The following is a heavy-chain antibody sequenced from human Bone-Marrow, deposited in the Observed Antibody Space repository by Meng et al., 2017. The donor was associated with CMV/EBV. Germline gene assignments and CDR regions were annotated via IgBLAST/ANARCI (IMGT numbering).Heavy chain of an antibody. V-gene: IGHV1-2*02. D-gene: IGHD2-15*01. CDR1: GYTFTGYY. J-gene: IGHJ5*02. Sequence: ASVKVSCKASGYTFTGYYMNWVRQATGQGLEWMGWINPNSGGTNYAQKFQGRVTMTRDTSISTAYMELSSLRSEDTAVYYCASGMGVAVYHWGQGTLVTVSS. CDR2: INPNSGGT. CDR3: ASGMGVAVYH.